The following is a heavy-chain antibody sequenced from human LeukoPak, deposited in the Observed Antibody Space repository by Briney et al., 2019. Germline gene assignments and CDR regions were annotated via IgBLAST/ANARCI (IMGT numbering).Heavy chain of an antibody. CDR2: IYYSGST. CDR3: ARSPNYYYYGMDV. J-gene: IGHJ6*04. CDR1: GGSVSSGSYY. Sequence: SETLSLTCTVSGGSVSSGSYYWSWIRQPPGTGLEWIGYIYYSGSTNYNPSLKSRVTISVDTSKNQFSLKLSSVTAADTAVYYCARSPNYYYYGMDVWGKGTMVTVSS. V-gene: IGHV4-61*01.